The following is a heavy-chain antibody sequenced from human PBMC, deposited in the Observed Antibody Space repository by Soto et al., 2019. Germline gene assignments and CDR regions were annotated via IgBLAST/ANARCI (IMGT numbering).Heavy chain of an antibody. D-gene: IGHD1-20*01. V-gene: IGHV1-69*13. CDR1: GGSFSNFG. J-gene: IGHJ4*02. Sequence: GASVKVSCKASGGSFSNFGISWVRQAPGQGLEWMGGIVPVFGRPNYAQRFRGRLTITADESTSTGYMELISLRSDDTAVYYCARVHGLRDVPNWNYLDYWGQGTLVTVSS. CDR3: ARVHGLRDVPNWNYLDY. CDR2: IVPVFGRP.